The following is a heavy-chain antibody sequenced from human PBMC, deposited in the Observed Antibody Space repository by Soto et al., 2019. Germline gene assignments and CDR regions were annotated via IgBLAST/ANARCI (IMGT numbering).Heavy chain of an antibody. V-gene: IGHV3-7*03. CDR3: ARTKANKWFDP. D-gene: IGHD1-26*01. CDR2: IKQDGGEK. J-gene: IGHJ5*02. CDR1: GFTFIKYW. Sequence: PGGSLRLSCAASGFTFIKYWMSWVRQAPGKGLEWVANIKQDGGEKYYVDSVKGRFTISRDNAKNSLYLQMNSLRAEDTAVYYCARTKANKWFDPWGQGTLVTVSS.